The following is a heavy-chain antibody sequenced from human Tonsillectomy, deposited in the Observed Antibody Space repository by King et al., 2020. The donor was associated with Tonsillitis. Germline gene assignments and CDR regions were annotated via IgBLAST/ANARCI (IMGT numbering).Heavy chain of an antibody. Sequence: QMQLQESGPGLVKPSETLSLTCTVSGASINIGPYYWAWIRQPPGKGVEGIGSVHHSGDTYYNPSLKSRSTISVDTSKNHFSLELSPVTAADTSVYYGARPGSGGHCYSYFELWGRGTLVTVSS. CDR2: VHHSGDT. CDR1: GASINIGPYY. D-gene: IGHD2-15*01. V-gene: IGHV4-39*02. J-gene: IGHJ2*01. CDR3: ARPGSGGHCYSYFEL.